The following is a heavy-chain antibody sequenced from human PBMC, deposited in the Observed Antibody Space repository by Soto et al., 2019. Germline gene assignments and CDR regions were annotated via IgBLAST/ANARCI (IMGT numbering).Heavy chain of an antibody. V-gene: IGHV6-1*01. CDR2: TYYRSKWYN. CDR1: VDTVSRNSSA. J-gene: IGHJ4*02. Sequence: PPQPLSLTCAISVDTVSRNSSAWNLVLHSPSRCLEWLGRTYYRSKWYNDYAVSVKSRITINPDTSKNQFSLQLNSVTPEDTAVYYCAREYYDSSGYSYYFDYWGQGTLVTVSS. CDR3: AREYYDSSGYSYYFDY. D-gene: IGHD3-22*01.